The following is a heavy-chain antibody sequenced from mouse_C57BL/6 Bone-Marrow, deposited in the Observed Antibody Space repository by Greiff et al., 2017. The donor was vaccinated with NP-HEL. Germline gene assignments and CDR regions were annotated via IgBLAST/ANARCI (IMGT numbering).Heavy chain of an antibody. CDR2: ISSGGDYI. CDR1: GFTFSSYA. CDR3: TRDRGLRRAPYAMDY. Sequence: EVKVVESGEGLVKPGGSLKLSCAASGFTFSSYAMSWVRQTPEKRLEWVAYISSGGDYIYYADTVKGRFTISRDNARNTLYLQMSSLKSEDTAMYYCTRDRGLRRAPYAMDYWGQGTSVTVSS. V-gene: IGHV5-9-1*02. J-gene: IGHJ4*01. D-gene: IGHD2-4*01.